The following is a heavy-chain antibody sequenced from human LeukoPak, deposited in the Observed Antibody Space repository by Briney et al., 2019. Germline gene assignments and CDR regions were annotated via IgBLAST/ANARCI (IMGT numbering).Heavy chain of an antibody. CDR3: ARNCGGDCYTNWFDP. CDR2: ISVYNGNT. CDR1: GYTFTSYG. V-gene: IGHV1-18*01. Sequence: ASVKVSCKASGYTFTSYGISWARQAPGQGLEWMGWISVYNGNTNYAQKLQGRVTMTTDTSTSTAYMELRSLRSDDTAVYYCARNCGGDCYTNWFDPWGQGTLVTVSS. D-gene: IGHD2-21*02. J-gene: IGHJ5*02.